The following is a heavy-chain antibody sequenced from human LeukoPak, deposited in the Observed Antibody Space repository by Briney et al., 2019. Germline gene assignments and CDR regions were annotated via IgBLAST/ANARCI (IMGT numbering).Heavy chain of an antibody. V-gene: IGHV1-18*01. CDR3: ARDRGDIVVVPAAINNYYYYYMDV. D-gene: IGHD2-2*02. CDR2: ISAYNGNT. CDR1: GYTFTSYG. J-gene: IGHJ6*03. Sequence: ASVKVSCKASGYTFTSYGISWVRQAPGQGLEWMGWISAYNGNTNYAQKLQGRVTMTTDTSTSTAYMELRSLRSDDTAVYYCARDRGDIVVVPAAINNYYYYYMDVWGKGTTVTVSS.